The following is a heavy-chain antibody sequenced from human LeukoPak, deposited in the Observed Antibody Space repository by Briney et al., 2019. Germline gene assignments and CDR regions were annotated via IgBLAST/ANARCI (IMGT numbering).Heavy chain of an antibody. D-gene: IGHD3-10*01. Sequence: GETLRLTCTASGFTISSYAMSWIRQAPGKGLEWVSAISGSGGTTYYADSLKDQSTISSDNSKNTLYLQMNSLRAEDTAVYYCAKVTRWFRELFGAFDIRGQGTMVTVSS. CDR3: AKVTRWFRELFGAFDI. V-gene: IGHV3-23*01. CDR1: GFTISSYA. CDR2: ISGSGGTT. J-gene: IGHJ3*02.